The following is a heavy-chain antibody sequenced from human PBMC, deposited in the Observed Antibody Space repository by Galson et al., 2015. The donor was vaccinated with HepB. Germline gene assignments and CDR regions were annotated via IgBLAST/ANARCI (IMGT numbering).Heavy chain of an antibody. CDR1: GFAFSDYY. CDR3: ARDRRDPAVDAFDI. CDR2: ISSSGATT. V-gene: IGHV3-11*01. J-gene: IGHJ3*02. D-gene: IGHD2-2*01. Sequence: SLRLSCAASGFAFSDYYMIWIRQAPGKGLEWVSYISSSGATTYHADSVKGRFTISRDNAKNSLYLHMNSLRAEDTAVYFCARDRRDPAVDAFDIWGQGTMVTVSS.